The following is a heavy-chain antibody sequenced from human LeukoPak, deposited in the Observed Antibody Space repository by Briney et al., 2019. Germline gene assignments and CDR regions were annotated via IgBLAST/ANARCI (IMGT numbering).Heavy chain of an antibody. CDR1: GYTFTSSY. CDR2: INPSGGST. D-gene: IGHD4/OR15-4a*01. V-gene: IGHV1-46*01. CDR3: ARGRDYGPHFDF. Sequence: ASVKVSCKASGYTFTSSYMYWVRQAPGQGLECMGIINPSGGSTSYAQNFHGRLTMTRDTSTSTVYMELSSLRSEDTAMYYCARGRDYGPHFDFWGQGTLVTVSS. J-gene: IGHJ4*02.